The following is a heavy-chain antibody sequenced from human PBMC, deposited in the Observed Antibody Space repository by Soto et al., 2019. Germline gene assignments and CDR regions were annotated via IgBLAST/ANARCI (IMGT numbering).Heavy chain of an antibody. Sequence: QVQLQQWGAGLLKPSETLSLTCAVYGGFVSSGSYYWSWIRQPPGKGLVWIGEMSHSGGTHFIPSLKIRVTISVDTSKNQFSLKMSSVTAAYTYLYYCARVERGTATTVVDAFDIWGPGTMVTVSS. CDR1: GGFVSSGSYY. CDR3: ARVERGTATTVVDAFDI. V-gene: IGHV4-34*01. D-gene: IGHD1-1*01. J-gene: IGHJ3*02. CDR2: MSHSGGT.